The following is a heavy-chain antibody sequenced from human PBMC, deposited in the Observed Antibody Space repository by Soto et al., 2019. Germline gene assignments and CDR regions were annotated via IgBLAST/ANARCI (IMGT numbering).Heavy chain of an antibody. V-gene: IGHV3-23*01. CDR3: AKDRYCSGGSCKDAFDI. CDR2: ISGSGGST. Sequence: EVQLLESGGGLVQPGGSLRLSCAASGFTFSSYAMSWVRQAPGKGLEWVSAISGSGGSTYYADSVKGRFTISRDNSKNTLYLQMNSLSAEDTAVYYCAKDRYCSGGSCKDAFDIWGQGTMVTVSS. J-gene: IGHJ3*02. D-gene: IGHD2-15*01. CDR1: GFTFSSYA.